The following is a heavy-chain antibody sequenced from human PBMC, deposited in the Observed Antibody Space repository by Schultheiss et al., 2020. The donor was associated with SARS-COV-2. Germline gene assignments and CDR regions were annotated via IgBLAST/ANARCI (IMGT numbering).Heavy chain of an antibody. J-gene: IGHJ3*02. CDR2: IYYSGST. Sequence: SETLSLTCTVSGGSISSYYWSWIRQPPGKGLEWIGYIYYSGSTNYNPSLKSRVTISVDTSKNQFSLKLSSVTAEDTAVYYCARHVVVVPAASDAFDIWGQGTMVTVSS. D-gene: IGHD2-2*01. CDR3: ARHVVVVPAASDAFDI. V-gene: IGHV4-59*01. CDR1: GGSISSYY.